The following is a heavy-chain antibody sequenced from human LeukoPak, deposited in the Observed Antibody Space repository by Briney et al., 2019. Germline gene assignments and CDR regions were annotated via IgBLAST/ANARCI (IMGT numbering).Heavy chain of an antibody. CDR2: MNPNSGNT. D-gene: IGHD3-10*01. Sequence: ASVKVSCKASGYTFTSYDINWVRQAPGQGLEWMGWMNPNSGNTGYAQKFQGRVTMTSNTSISTAYMQLNSLRSEDTAVYYCASGRSNWVRGVIKVWFDPWGQGTLVTVSS. V-gene: IGHV1-8*01. CDR1: GYTFTSYD. J-gene: IGHJ5*02. CDR3: ASGRSNWVRGVIKVWFDP.